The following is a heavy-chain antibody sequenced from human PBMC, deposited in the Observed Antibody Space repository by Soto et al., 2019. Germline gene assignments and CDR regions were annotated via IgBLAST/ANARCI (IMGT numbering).Heavy chain of an antibody. J-gene: IGHJ4*02. Sequence: EVQLLESGGGLVQPGGSLRLSWAASGFTFSNYAISWVRQAPGQGLEWVATISGGADSTYYADSVKGRFTISRDNSRNTLYLQMNSMRAEDSAVYYWAKDEGWTNYFDYWGQGTLVTVSS. CDR3: AKDEGWTNYFDY. V-gene: IGHV3-23*01. CDR2: ISGGADST. CDR1: GFTFSNYA.